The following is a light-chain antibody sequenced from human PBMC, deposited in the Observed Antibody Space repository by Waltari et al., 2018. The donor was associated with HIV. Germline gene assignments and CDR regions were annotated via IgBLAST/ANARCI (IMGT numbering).Light chain of an antibody. CDR2: EVS. J-gene: IGLJ2*01. Sequence: QSALTQPASVSGSPGQSITISCTGTSSDVGGYNLVSWYQQHPGKAPKLRIYEVSKLPSGFSNRFSGSKSGNTASLTISGLQAEDEADYYCCAYAGSTTYVIFGGGTKLTVL. V-gene: IGLV2-23*02. CDR1: SSDVGGYNL. CDR3: CAYAGSTTYVI.